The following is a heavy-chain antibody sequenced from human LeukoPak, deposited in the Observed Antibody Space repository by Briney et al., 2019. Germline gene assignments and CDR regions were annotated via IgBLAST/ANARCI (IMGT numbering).Heavy chain of an antibody. CDR1: GGSISSSTYY. Sequence: SETLSLTCTVSGGSISSSTYYWGWIRQPPGKGLEWIGSFYYSGSSYYNPSLRSRVTISVDTSKNQCSLKLSSVTAADTAVYYCARGGDPHYGMDVWGQGTTVTVSS. V-gene: IGHV4-39*07. CDR3: ARGGDPHYGMDV. CDR2: FYYSGSS. D-gene: IGHD2-21*01. J-gene: IGHJ6*02.